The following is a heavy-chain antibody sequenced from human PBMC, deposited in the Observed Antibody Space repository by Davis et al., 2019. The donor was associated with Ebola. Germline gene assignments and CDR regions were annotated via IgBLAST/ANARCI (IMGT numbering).Heavy chain of an antibody. J-gene: IGHJ4*02. CDR1: GFTFGDYV. V-gene: IGHV3-73*01. CDR3: ARGDY. CDR2: IRSKPNSYAT. Sequence: GESLKISCAASGFTFGDYVMHWVRQASGKGLEWVGRIRSKPNSYATAYAASVKGRFTISRDDSKNTAYLQMNSLKTEDTAVYYCARGDYWGQGTLVTVSS.